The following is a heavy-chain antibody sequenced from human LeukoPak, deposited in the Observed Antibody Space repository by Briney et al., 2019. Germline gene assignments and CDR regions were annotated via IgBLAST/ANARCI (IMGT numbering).Heavy chain of an antibody. CDR3: ARQGVVGATGFDF. D-gene: IGHD1-26*01. Sequence: SETLSLTCSVSGGSISELSYYWGWIRQPPGKELEWIGNIYYSGSTYNNPSLESRVVISVDSSRNQFSLKLTSVTATDTAVYYCARQGVVGATGFDFWGQGILVTVSS. CDR2: IYYSGST. J-gene: IGHJ4*02. CDR1: GGSISELSYY. V-gene: IGHV4-39*01.